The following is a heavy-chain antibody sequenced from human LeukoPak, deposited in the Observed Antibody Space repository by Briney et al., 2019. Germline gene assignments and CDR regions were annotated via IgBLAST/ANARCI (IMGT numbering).Heavy chain of an antibody. D-gene: IGHD5-18*01. CDR3: ARDARIQLWTTYYFDY. J-gene: IGHJ4*02. V-gene: IGHV1-2*02. CDR1: VYTFTGYY. CDR2: INPNSGGT. Sequence: ASVTVSFKASVYTFTGYYMHWVRQAPARGLEWMGWINPNSGGTNYAQKFQGRVTMTRDTSISTAYMELSRLRSDDTAVYYCARDARIQLWTTYYFDYWGQGTLVTVSS.